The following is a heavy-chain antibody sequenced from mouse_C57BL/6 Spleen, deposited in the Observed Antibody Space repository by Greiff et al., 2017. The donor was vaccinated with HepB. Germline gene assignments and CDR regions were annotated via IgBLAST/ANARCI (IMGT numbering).Heavy chain of an antibody. J-gene: IGHJ2*01. CDR3: ARWTAQATSYFDY. D-gene: IGHD3-2*02. CDR2: IDPSDSYT. CDR1: GYTFTSYW. V-gene: IGHV1-69*01. Sequence: QVQLQQPGAELVMPGASVKLSCKASGYTFTSYWMHWVKQRPGQGLEWIGEIDPSDSYTKYNQKFKGKSTLTVDKSSSTAYLQLSSLTSVDSAVYYCARWTAQATSYFDYWGQGTALTVSS.